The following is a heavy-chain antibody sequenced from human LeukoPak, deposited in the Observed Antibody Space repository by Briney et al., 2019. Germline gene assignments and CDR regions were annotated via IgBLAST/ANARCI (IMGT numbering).Heavy chain of an antibody. V-gene: IGHV1-8*02. CDR3: ARGRKSSGSYPDY. J-gene: IGHJ4*02. CDR1: GYTFTSYG. CDR2: MNPNSGNT. Sequence: ASVKVSCKASGYTFTSYGISWVRQATGQGLEWMGWMNPNSGNTGYAQKFQGRVTMTRNTSISTAYMELSSLRSEDTAVYYCARGRKSSGSYPDYWGQGTLVTVSS. D-gene: IGHD3-10*01.